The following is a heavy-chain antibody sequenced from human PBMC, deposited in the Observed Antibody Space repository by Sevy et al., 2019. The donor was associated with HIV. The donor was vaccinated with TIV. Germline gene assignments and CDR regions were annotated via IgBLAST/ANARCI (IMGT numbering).Heavy chain of an antibody. V-gene: IGHV3-23*01. D-gene: IGHD3-22*01. CDR1: GFTSTPYA. J-gene: IGHJ3*01. CDR2: ISGSGAIT. CDR3: AKDRYYFVSSGYYYHHDAFDV. Sequence: GGSLRLSCATSGFTSTPYAVAWVRQAPGKGLEWVAAISGSGAITYYADSRKARLIISRDRTNNTVYLQMKRLRAEDTALYYCAKDRYYFVSSGYYYHHDAFDVWGRGTMVTVSS.